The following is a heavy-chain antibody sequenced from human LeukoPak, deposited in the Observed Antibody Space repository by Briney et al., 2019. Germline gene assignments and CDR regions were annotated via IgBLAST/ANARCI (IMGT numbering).Heavy chain of an antibody. CDR3: ARVHRGYSYGRLDY. Sequence: GGSLRLSCAASGFAFSDYSMNWVRQAPGKGLEWVSYISSSDNTIHYADSVKGRFTISRDNAKSSLYLEMNSLRDEDTAVYYCARVHRGYSYGRLDYWGQGTLVTVSS. J-gene: IGHJ4*02. CDR1: GFAFSDYS. CDR2: ISSSDNTI. V-gene: IGHV3-48*02. D-gene: IGHD5-18*01.